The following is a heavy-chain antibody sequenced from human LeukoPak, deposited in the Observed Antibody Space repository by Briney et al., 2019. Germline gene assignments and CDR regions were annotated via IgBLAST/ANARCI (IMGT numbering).Heavy chain of an antibody. CDR3: ARSRGHFGSGTYPRGGMDV. D-gene: IGHD3-10*01. J-gene: IGHJ6*02. CDR1: GGSINNYY. V-gene: IGHV4-59*08. Sequence: SETLSLTCTVSGGSINNYYWSWIRQPPGKGLEWIGYIFYSGSTNYNPSLKSRVTISVDTSKNQFFLKLSSVTAADTAVYYCARSRGHFGSGTYPRGGMDVWGQGTTVTVSS. CDR2: IFYSGST.